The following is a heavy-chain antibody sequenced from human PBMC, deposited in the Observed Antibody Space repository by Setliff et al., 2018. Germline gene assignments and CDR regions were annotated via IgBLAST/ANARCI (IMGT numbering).Heavy chain of an antibody. CDR1: NFPFSAAW. CDR2: IKQDGSEK. J-gene: IGHJ4*02. Sequence: GGSLRLSCTTSNFPFSAAWMSWVRQAPGKGLEWVANIKQDGSEKYYVDSVKGRFTISRDNAKNSLYLQMNSLRAEDTAVYYCVSQGYWGQGTLVTVSS. V-gene: IGHV3-7*01. CDR3: VSQGY.